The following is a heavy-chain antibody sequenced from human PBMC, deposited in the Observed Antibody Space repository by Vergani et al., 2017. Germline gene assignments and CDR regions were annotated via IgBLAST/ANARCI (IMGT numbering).Heavy chain of an antibody. V-gene: IGHV3-33*06. J-gene: IGHJ6*02. D-gene: IGHD4-17*01. CDR2: IWYDGSNK. CDR3: AKDLGTDYGDYYYYGMDV. CDR1: GFTFSSYG. Sequence: VQLVESGGGVVQPGRSLRLSCAASGFTFSSYGMHWVRQAPGKGLEWVAVIWYDGSNKYYADSVKGRFTISRDNSKNTLYLQMNSLRAEDTALYYCAKDLGTDYGDYYYYGMDVWGQGTTVTVSS.